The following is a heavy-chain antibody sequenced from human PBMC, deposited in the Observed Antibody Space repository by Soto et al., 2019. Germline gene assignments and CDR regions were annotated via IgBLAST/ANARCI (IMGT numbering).Heavy chain of an antibody. CDR2: MYKTGST. D-gene: IGHD2-21*02. CDR1: GSISTYY. CDR3: ARDLWGYCGTDCYPLDV. Sequence: SETLSLTCTVGSISTYYWNWIRQPPGKGLEWIGYMYKTGSTVYNPSLKSRVTISVDTSKNQFYLKVNSVTAADTAVYYCARDLWGYCGTDCYPLDVWGQGTAVTVS. J-gene: IGHJ6*02. V-gene: IGHV4-59*01.